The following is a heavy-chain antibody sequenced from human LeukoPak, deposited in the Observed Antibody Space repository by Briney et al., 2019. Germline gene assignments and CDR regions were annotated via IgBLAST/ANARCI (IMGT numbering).Heavy chain of an antibody. CDR3: ARAVYGFDAFDI. V-gene: IGHV3-21*01. D-gene: IGHD4-17*01. Sequence: GGSLRLSCAASGFTFSSYSVNWVRQAPGKGLEWVSSISSSSSYIYYADSVKGRFTISRDNAKNSLYLQMNSLRAEDTAVYYCARAVYGFDAFDIWGQGTMVTVSS. CDR1: GFTFSSYS. CDR2: ISSSSSYI. J-gene: IGHJ3*02.